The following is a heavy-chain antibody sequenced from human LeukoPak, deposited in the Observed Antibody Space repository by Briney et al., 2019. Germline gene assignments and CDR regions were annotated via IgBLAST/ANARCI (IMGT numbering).Heavy chain of an antibody. CDR1: GFTFSSYG. V-gene: IGHV3-30*18. Sequence: GGSLRLSCAASGFTFSSYGMHWVRQAPGKGLEWVAVISYDGSNEYYADSVKGRFTISRDNSKNTLYLQMNSLRAEDTAVYYCAKSGKPGIAYKGYYYMDVWGKGTTVTVSS. D-gene: IGHD6-13*01. CDR2: ISYDGSNE. CDR3: AKSGKPGIAYKGYYYMDV. J-gene: IGHJ6*03.